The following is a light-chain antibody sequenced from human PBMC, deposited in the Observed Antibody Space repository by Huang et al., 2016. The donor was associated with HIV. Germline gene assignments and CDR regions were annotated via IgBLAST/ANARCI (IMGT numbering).Light chain of an antibody. CDR2: DAS. CDR1: QSVSSY. CDR3: QQRSNWPPLT. V-gene: IGKV3-11*01. Sequence: EIVLTQSPATLSLSPGEKATLACRASQSVSSYLAWYQQNPGQAPRLLNYDASNRATGIPARFSGSGSGTDFTLTISSLEPEDFAVYYCQQRSNWPPLTFGGGTKVEIK. J-gene: IGKJ4*01.